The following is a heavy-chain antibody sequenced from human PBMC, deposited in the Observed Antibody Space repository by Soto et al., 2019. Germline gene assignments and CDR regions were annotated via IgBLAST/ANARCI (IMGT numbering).Heavy chain of an antibody. J-gene: IGHJ4*02. CDR1: GLYFSGYY. V-gene: IGHV4-34*01. CDR2: INHSGST. Sequence: SETLSLTCAFYGLYFSGYYWSWIRQPPGKGLEWIGEINHSGSTNYNPSLKSRVTISVDPSKNQFSLKLSSVTAADTAVYYCAKEGYSGYDYYTDYWGQGTLVTVSP. CDR3: AKEGYSGYDYYTDY. D-gene: IGHD5-12*01.